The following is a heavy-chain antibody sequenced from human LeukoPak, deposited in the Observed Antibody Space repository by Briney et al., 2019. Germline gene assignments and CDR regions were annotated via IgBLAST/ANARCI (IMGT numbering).Heavy chain of an antibody. D-gene: IGHD3-16*01. Sequence: GSLRLSRSASGFTFSSYSMNWVRQAPGKGLEWVSYITSSSSTIYHADSVKGRFTISRDNAKNSLYLQMNSLRAEDTALYYCARRTYVDYWGQGTLVTVSS. CDR3: ARRTYVDY. CDR2: ITSSSSTI. V-gene: IGHV3-48*01. CDR1: GFTFSSYS. J-gene: IGHJ4*02.